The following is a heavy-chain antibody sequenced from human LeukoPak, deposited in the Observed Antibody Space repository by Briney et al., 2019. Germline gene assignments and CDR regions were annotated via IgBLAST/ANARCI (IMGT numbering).Heavy chain of an antibody. V-gene: IGHV3-48*03. J-gene: IGHJ4*02. CDR2: ISSSGSTI. Sequence: PGRSLRLSCVASGLTFSSYEMNWDRQADGNGMGWVSYISSSGSTIYYADSGKGRFTISRHNAKNSLYLQMNSLRAEDTAVYYCARQRITMIVVPQYYFDYWGQGTLVTVSS. CDR1: GLTFSSYE. CDR3: ARQRITMIVVPQYYFDY. D-gene: IGHD3-22*01.